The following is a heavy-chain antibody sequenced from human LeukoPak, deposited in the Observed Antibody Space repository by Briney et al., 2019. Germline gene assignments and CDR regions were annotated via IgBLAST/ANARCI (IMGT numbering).Heavy chain of an antibody. D-gene: IGHD3-22*01. CDR1: GGSISSYY. J-gene: IGHJ3*02. V-gene: IGHV4-59*01. CDR2: IYDSGST. Sequence: TSETLSLTCTVSGGSISSYYWSWIRQPPGKGLEWIGYIYDSGSTNYNPSLKSRVTISVDTSKNQFSLKLSSVTAADTAVFYCASLTTADAFDIWGQGTMVTVSS. CDR3: ASLTTADAFDI.